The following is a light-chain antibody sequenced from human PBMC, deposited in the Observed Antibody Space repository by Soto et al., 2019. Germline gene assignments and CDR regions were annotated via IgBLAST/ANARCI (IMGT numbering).Light chain of an antibody. V-gene: IGKV4-1*01. J-gene: IGKJ1*01. CDR3: QQYYSIPPT. Sequence: DIVMTQSPASLAVSLGERATINCRSSQSVLYSSNKENYLAWYQQRPGQPPKLLIYWASTRESGVPDRISGSGSGTDFTLTISSLQAEDVAVYYCQQYYSIPPTFGQGTKVEIK. CDR2: WAS. CDR1: QSVLYSSNKENY.